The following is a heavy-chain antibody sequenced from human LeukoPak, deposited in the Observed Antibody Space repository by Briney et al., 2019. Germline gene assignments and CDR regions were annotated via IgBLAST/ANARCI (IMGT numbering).Heavy chain of an antibody. J-gene: IGHJ4*02. V-gene: IGHV3-23*01. CDR2: ISGSGGST. D-gene: IGHD3-9*01. CDR3: AKAKGYFDWLFEGNYFDY. CDR1: GFTFGTSA. Sequence: PGGSLRLSCAASGFTFGTSAMSWVRQAPGKGLEWVSGISGSGGSTNYADSVKGRFTISRDNSKNTLYLQMNSPRAEDTAVYYCAKAKGYFDWLFEGNYFDYWGQGTLVTVSS.